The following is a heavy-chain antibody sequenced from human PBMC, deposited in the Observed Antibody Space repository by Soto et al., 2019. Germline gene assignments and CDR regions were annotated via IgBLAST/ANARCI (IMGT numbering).Heavy chain of an antibody. D-gene: IGHD3-10*01. CDR3: SRETRGGVCFDY. CDR2: IYYSGST. Sequence: QVQLQESGPGLVKPSETLSLTCTVSGGSISSYYWSWIRQPPGKGLEWIGYIYYSGSTNYNPSLKSRVTISVDTSKNQFSLKLSSVTAADTAVYYCSRETRGGVCFDYWGQGTLVTVSS. J-gene: IGHJ4*02. V-gene: IGHV4-59*01. CDR1: GGSISSYY.